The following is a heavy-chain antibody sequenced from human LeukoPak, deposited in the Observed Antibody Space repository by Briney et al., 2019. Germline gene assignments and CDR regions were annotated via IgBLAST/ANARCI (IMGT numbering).Heavy chain of an antibody. CDR3: ARDLASTDV. CDR2: INWSGGST. CDR1: GFTFDDYG. J-gene: IGHJ6*04. Sequence: PGGSPRLSCAASGFTFDDYGMSWVRQAPGKGLEWVSGINWSGGSTGYADSVQGRFTISRDNAKNSLYLQMNSLSADDTALYYCARDLASTDVWGKGTTVTVSS. V-gene: IGHV3-20*04. D-gene: IGHD3-16*01.